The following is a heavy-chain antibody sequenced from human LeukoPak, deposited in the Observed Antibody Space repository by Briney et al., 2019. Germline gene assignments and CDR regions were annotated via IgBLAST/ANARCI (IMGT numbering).Heavy chain of an antibody. J-gene: IGHJ4*02. D-gene: IGHD4-17*01. Sequence: GGSLRLSCAASGFTFSSYSMNWVRQAPGKGLEWVSYISSSSSTIYYADSVKGRFTISRDNAKNSLYLQMNSLRAEDTAVYYCARDYQRGNYGDYLRVDYWGQGTLVTVSS. CDR3: ARDYQRGNYGDYLRVDY. CDR2: ISSSSSTI. CDR1: GFTFSSYS. V-gene: IGHV3-48*01.